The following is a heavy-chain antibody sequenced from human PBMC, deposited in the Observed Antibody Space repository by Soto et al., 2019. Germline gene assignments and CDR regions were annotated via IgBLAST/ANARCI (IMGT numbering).Heavy chain of an antibody. J-gene: IGHJ4*02. CDR2: ISWNSGSI. V-gene: IGHV3-9*01. Sequence: EVQLVESGGGLVQPGRSLRLSCAASGFTFDDYAMHWVRQAPGKGLEWVSGISWNSGSIGYADSVKGRFTISRDNAKNSLYRQINSLRAEDTALYYCAKDLSEWGPYSSSWYSDWGQGTLVTVSS. CDR1: GFTFDDYA. CDR3: AKDLSEWGPYSSSWYSD. D-gene: IGHD6-13*01.